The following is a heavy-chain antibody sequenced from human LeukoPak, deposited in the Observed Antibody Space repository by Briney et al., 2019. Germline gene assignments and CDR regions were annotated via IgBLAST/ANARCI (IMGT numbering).Heavy chain of an antibody. Sequence: GGSLRLSCAASGFTFSSYAMHWVRQAPGKGLEWVAVISYDGSNKYYADSVKGRFTISRDNSKNTLYLQMNSLRAEDTAVYYCARDRTRYYDSSGYHLFDYWGQGTLVTVSS. CDR3: ARDRTRYYDSSGYHLFDY. D-gene: IGHD3-22*01. CDR2: ISYDGSNK. CDR1: GFTFSSYA. J-gene: IGHJ4*02. V-gene: IGHV3-30*04.